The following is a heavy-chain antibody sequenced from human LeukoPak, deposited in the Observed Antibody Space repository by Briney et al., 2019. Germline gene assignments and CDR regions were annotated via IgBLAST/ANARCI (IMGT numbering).Heavy chain of an antibody. J-gene: IGHJ4*02. V-gene: IGHV3-30*03. Sequence: GGSLRLSCAASGFTFSSYGMHWVRQAPGKGLEWVAVISYDGSNKYYADSVRGRFTISRDNSKNTLYLQMNSLRAEDTAVYYCTRDVGHSALANWGQGVLVTVSS. CDR2: ISYDGSNK. CDR3: TRDVGHSALAN. CDR1: GFTFSSYG. D-gene: IGHD5-18*01.